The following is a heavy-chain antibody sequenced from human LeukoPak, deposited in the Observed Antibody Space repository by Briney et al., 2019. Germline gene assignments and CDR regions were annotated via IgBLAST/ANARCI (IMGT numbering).Heavy chain of an antibody. V-gene: IGHV4-59*08. CDR3: ARQAGGTSGPFDY. Sequence: SETLSLTCTVSGGSISSSYCSWIRQPPGKGLEWIGYIYHSESTNYNPSLKSRVTIPVDTSKNQFSLKLSSVTAADTAVYYCARQAGGTSGPFDYWGQGTLVTVSS. J-gene: IGHJ4*02. CDR2: IYHSEST. D-gene: IGHD4-23*01. CDR1: GGSISSSY.